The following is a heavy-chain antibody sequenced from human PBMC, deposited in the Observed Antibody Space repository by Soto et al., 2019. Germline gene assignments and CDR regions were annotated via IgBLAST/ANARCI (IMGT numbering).Heavy chain of an antibody. Sequence: PGESLKISCKGSGYSFTSYWISWVRQMPGKGLEWMGRIDPSDSYTNYSPSFQGHVTISADKSISTAYLQWSSLKASDTAVYYCARAHTSTYSSGEVWGQGTLVTVSS. J-gene: IGHJ4*02. CDR3: ARAHTSTYSSGEV. CDR1: GYSFTSYW. CDR2: IDPSDSYT. V-gene: IGHV5-10-1*01. D-gene: IGHD6-19*01.